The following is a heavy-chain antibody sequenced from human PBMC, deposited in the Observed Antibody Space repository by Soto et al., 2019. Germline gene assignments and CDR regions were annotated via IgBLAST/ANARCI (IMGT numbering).Heavy chain of an antibody. D-gene: IGHD6-19*01. V-gene: IGHV3-48*01. CDR2: ISSSSSTI. CDR3: ARADAVAGGPRYYYYGMDV. CDR1: GFTFSSYS. J-gene: IGHJ6*02. Sequence: EVQLVESGGGLVQPGGSLRLSCAASGFTFSSYSMNWVRQAPGKGLEWVSYISSSSSTIYYADSVKGRFTISRDNAKNSQNLQMNSLGAEDTAVNDCARADAVAGGPRYYYYGMDVWGQGPTVTVSS.